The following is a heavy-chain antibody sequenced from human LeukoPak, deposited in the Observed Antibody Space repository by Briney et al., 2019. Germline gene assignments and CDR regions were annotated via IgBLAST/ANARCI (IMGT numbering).Heavy chain of an antibody. Sequence: ASVKVSCKASGYTLTSYDINWVRQATGQGLEWMRWMNPNSGNTGYAQKFQGRVTMTRNTSISTAYMELSSLRSEDTAVYYCARVLYGGRKTMVRGVSLLGYWGQGTLVTVSS. D-gene: IGHD3-10*01. J-gene: IGHJ4*02. CDR2: MNPNSGNT. CDR1: GYTLTSYD. V-gene: IGHV1-8*01. CDR3: ARVLYGGRKTMVRGVSLLGY.